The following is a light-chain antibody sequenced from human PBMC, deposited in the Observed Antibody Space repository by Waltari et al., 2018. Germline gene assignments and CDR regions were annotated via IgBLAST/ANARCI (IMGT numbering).Light chain of an antibody. CDR2: GAS. Sequence: EKVMTQSPATLSVSPGERATLPCRASQSVSNPLAWYQQRPGQAPRLLIYGASSRAAGVPARFSGSGSGTEFTLSIDSLQSEDFALYFCQQYNSWPFTFGPGTQVDIK. CDR3: QQYNSWPFT. J-gene: IGKJ3*01. V-gene: IGKV3-15*01. CDR1: QSVSNP.